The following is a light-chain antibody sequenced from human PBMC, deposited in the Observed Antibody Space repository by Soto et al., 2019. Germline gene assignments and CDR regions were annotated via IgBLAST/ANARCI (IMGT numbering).Light chain of an antibody. Sequence: DIQMTQSPSTLSASVGDRVTITCRASQSISSWLAWYQQKPGKAPKLLIYKASSLESGVPSRFSGSGSGTEFTLTISNLQPDDFATYYCQQYNSYPYTFGLGTKLEIK. V-gene: IGKV1-5*03. J-gene: IGKJ2*01. CDR3: QQYNSYPYT. CDR1: QSISSW. CDR2: KAS.